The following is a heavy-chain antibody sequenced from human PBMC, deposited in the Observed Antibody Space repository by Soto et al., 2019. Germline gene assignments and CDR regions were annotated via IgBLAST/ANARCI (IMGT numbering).Heavy chain of an antibody. J-gene: IGHJ4*02. V-gene: IGHV2-5*02. CDR3: THGPSYCSGGSSDAGFDY. Sequence: QITLKESGPTLVKPTQTLTLTCTFSGFSLSTSGVGVGWIRQPPGKALEWLALIYWDDDKRYSPSLKSRLTITKDTSTNHVVLTMTSMDPVETATYCWTHGPSYCSGGSSDAGFDYWGQGTLVTVSS. CDR2: IYWDDDK. D-gene: IGHD2-15*01. CDR1: GFSLSTSGVG.